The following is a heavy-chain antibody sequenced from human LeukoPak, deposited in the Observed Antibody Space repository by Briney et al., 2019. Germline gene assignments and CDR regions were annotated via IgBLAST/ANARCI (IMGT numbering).Heavy chain of an antibody. CDR3: ARVTTGYCRGGSCYPIEAFDI. Sequence: GESLVISCQGSGYSITSYWISLVRQMPGKGVERMGRIDPSDSYTNYSPSFHGHVTISADKSISTAYLQWSSLKASDTAMYYCARVTTGYCRGGSCYPIEAFDIWGQGRKVTVSS. CDR2: IDPSDSYT. V-gene: IGHV5-10-1*01. CDR1: GYSITSYW. D-gene: IGHD2-15*01. J-gene: IGHJ3*02.